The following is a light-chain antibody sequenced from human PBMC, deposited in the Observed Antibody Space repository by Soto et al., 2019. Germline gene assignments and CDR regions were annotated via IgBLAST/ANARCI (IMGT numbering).Light chain of an antibody. V-gene: IGLV4-69*01. J-gene: IGLJ1*01. CDR3: QTWGTAPDV. CDR1: SGHSSYA. Sequence: QPVLTQSPSASASLGASVKLTCTLSSGHSSYAIAWHQQQPEKGPRYLMKLNSDGSHSKGDGIPDRFSGSSSGAERYLTISSLQSEDEADYYCQTWGTAPDVFGTGTKLTVL. CDR2: LNSDGSH.